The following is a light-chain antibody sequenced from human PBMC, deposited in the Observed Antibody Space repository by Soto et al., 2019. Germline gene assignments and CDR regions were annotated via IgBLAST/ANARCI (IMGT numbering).Light chain of an antibody. Sequence: EIVMTQSPATLSVSPGESVTLSCRASQSISGNLAWYQQKPGQAHRLLIHDASTRATGDPARFSGSGSRTESTLTIISLQSEAFAFYYCQHYNNWPFTCGGGTKVEIK. CDR2: DAS. V-gene: IGKV3-15*01. CDR3: QHYNNWPFT. J-gene: IGKJ4*01. CDR1: QSISGN.